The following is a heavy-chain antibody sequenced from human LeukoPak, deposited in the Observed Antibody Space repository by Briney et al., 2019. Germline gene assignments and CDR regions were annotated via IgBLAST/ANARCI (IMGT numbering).Heavy chain of an antibody. V-gene: IGHV1-2*02. J-gene: IGHJ6*03. Sequence: ASVMVSCKASGYTITGYYMHWVRQAPGEGLEWLGWITPNSGGTNYAQKFQGRVTMTRDTSISTAYMELSRLRSDDTAVYYCARDLRVDPCTIVVEPAARVYYSRVVWPKGPRV. CDR3: ARDLRVDPCTIVVEPAARVYYSRVV. D-gene: IGHD2-2*01. CDR1: GYTITGYY. CDR2: ITPNSGGT.